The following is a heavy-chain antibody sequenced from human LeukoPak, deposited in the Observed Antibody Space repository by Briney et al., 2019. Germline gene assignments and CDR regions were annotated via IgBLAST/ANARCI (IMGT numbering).Heavy chain of an antibody. CDR1: GYSFPNYW. D-gene: IGHD3-22*01. J-gene: IGHJ6*02. V-gene: IGHV5-51*01. Sequence: PGESLKISCKGSGYSFPNYWIAWVRQMPGKGLEWMGIIYPGDPDTRYSPSFQGQVTISADKSISTAYLQWSSLKASDTAMYYCARRTYDYDSSGNCVGSGCYYYGMDVWGQGTTVTVSS. CDR3: ARRTYDYDSSGNCVGSGCYYYGMDV. CDR2: IYPGDPDT.